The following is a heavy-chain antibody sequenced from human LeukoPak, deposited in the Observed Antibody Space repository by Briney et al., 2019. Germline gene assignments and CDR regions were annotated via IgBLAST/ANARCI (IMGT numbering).Heavy chain of an antibody. CDR3: ARRGLIYGGQSAAFDI. CDR1: GGPISSSY. D-gene: IGHD4-23*01. J-gene: IGHJ3*02. CDR2: IYYSGST. Sequence: ETLSLTCTVSGGPISSSYWSWIRQPPGKGLEWIGYIYYSGSTNYNPSLWSRVTISVDTSKNQFSLKLSSVTAADTAVYYCARRGLIYGGQSAAFDIWGQGTMVTVSS. V-gene: IGHV4-59*01.